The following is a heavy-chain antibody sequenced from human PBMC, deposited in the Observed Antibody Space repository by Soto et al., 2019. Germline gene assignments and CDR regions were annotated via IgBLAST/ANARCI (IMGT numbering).Heavy chain of an antibody. CDR2: ISEYGDS. J-gene: IGHJ3*01. V-gene: IGHV1-18*01. Sequence: QVQLVQSGAEVKKPGATVKVSCKASGYIVTSFGINWVRQAPGQGLEWMGCISEYGDSNYSEKLQDRVSLTTDTYTNTAYMELRSLGSDDTGVYYCARGGGAYDVWGQGTKITVS. CDR1: GYIVTSFG. CDR3: ARGGGAYDV.